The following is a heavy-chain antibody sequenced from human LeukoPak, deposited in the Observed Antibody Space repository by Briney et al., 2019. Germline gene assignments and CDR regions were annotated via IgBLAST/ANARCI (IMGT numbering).Heavy chain of an antibody. CDR1: GASISSYY. J-gene: IGHJ6*03. D-gene: IGHD2-2*01. CDR3: ARVWGYCSSTSCYEEDYYYYMDV. Sequence: SETLSLTCTFSGASISSYYWSWIRQPPGKGLEWIGYIYYSGSTNYNPPLKSRVTISVDTSKNQFSLKLSSVTAADTAVYYCARVWGYCSSTSCYEEDYYYYMDVWGKGTTVTVSS. V-gene: IGHV4-59*01. CDR2: IYYSGST.